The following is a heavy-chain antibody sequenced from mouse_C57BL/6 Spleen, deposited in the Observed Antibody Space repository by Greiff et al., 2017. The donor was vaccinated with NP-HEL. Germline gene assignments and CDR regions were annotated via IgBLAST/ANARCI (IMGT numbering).Heavy chain of an antibody. V-gene: IGHV3-6*01. CDR3: ARDRTGTSYFDV. Sequence: EVKLQESGPGLVKPSQSLSLTCSVTGYSITSGYYWNWIRQFPGNKLEWMGYISYDGSNNYNPSLKNRISITRDTSKNQFFLKLNSVTTEDTATYYCARDRTGTSYFDVWGTGTTVTVSS. CDR2: ISYDGSN. D-gene: IGHD4-1*01. J-gene: IGHJ1*03. CDR1: GYSITSGYY.